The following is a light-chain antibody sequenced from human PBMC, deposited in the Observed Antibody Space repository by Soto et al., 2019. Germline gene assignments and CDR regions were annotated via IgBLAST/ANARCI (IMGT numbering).Light chain of an antibody. CDR3: QQYGSSPGT. J-gene: IGKJ1*01. CDR1: QSVPDTY. Sequence: EIVLTQSPATLSLSPGERATLSCRASQSVPDTYFAWYQQKPGQAPNLLIYDTSTRAPGIPDRFRGSESETDFALTITRVEPEDFAMCFCQQYGSSPGTFGQGTKVVI. V-gene: IGKV3D-20*01. CDR2: DTS.